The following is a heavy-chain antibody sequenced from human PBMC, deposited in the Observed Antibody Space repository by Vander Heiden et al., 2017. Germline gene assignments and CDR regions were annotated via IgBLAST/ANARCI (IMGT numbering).Heavy chain of an antibody. CDR1: GLPCSSYG. Sequence: QVQLVESGGGVVQPGRSLRLSCAASGLPCSSYGMHWVRQAPGKGLEWVAVISYDGDDNYYSDSVKGRFTISRDNSKNTLCLQMNSLRAEDTAVYYCAKGWGYRGSGSYYNVADYWGQGTLVTVSS. CDR2: ISYDGDDN. V-gene: IGHV3-30*18. D-gene: IGHD3-10*01. CDR3: AKGWGYRGSGSYYNVADY. J-gene: IGHJ4*02.